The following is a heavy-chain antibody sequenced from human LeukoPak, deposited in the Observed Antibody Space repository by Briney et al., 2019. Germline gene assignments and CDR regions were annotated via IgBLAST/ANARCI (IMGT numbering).Heavy chain of an antibody. J-gene: IGHJ4*02. Sequence: SETLSLTCAVSGGSISGSYWTWIRQPPGKGLEWIGYIFYIGSTYYNPSLKSRVTISVDTSKNQFSLKLSSVTAADTAVYYCARPASYGRYYFDYWGQGTLVTVSS. V-gene: IGHV4-59*08. D-gene: IGHD4-17*01. CDR2: IFYIGST. CDR3: ARPASYGRYYFDY. CDR1: GGSISGSY.